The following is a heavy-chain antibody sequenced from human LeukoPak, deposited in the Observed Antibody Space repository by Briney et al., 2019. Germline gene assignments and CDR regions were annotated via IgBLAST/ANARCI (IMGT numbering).Heavy chain of an antibody. Sequence: SETLSLTCTVSGGSISSYYWSWIRQPAGKGLEWIGRIYTSGSTNYNPSLKSRVTMSVDTSKNQFSLKLSSVTAADTAVYYCARESWSMVRGASIDYWGQGTLVTVSS. V-gene: IGHV4-4*07. CDR1: GGSISSYY. CDR2: IYTSGST. J-gene: IGHJ4*02. CDR3: ARESWSMVRGASIDY. D-gene: IGHD3-10*01.